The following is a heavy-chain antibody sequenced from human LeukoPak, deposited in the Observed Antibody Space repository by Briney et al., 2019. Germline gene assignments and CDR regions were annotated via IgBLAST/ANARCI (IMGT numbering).Heavy chain of an antibody. J-gene: IGHJ4*02. CDR3: ARDLPFYSNYPTGDY. D-gene: IGHD4-11*01. CDR2: IYSSGST. V-gene: IGHV4-59*12. Sequence: SETLSLTCTVSGGSISSYYWSWIRQPPGKGLEWIGYIYSSGSTNYNPSLKSRVTISVDTSKNQFSLKLSSVTAADTAVYYCARDLPFYSNYPTGDYWGQGTLVTVSS. CDR1: GGSISSYY.